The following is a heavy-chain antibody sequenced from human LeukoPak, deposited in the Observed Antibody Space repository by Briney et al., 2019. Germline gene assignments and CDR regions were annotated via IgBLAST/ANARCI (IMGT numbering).Heavy chain of an antibody. J-gene: IGHJ3*02. V-gene: IGHV3-7*01. CDR1: GFTFSESW. D-gene: IGHD1-26*01. CDR2: LNLDGSDK. Sequence: PGGSLRLSCVVSGFTFSESWMSWVRQAPGKGLGWVASLNLDGSDKYYVDSVKGRFTISRDNAKNSLYLQMNSLRDEDTAVYYCARGPSGSYIDAFDIWGQGTMVTVSS. CDR3: ARGPSGSYIDAFDI.